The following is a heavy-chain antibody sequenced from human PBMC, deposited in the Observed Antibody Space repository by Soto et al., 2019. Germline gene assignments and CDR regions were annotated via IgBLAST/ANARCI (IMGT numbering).Heavy chain of an antibody. CDR2: ISAYNGNT. V-gene: IGHV1-18*04. D-gene: IGHD2-2*01. CDR3: AREGGDIVVVPAAGCFDY. CDR1: GYTFTSYG. Sequence: GASVKVSCKASGYTFTSYGISWVRQAPGQGLEWMGWISAYNGNTNYAQKLQGRVTMTTDTSTGTAYMELRSLRSDDTAVYYCAREGGDIVVVPAAGCFDYWGQGTLVTVSS. J-gene: IGHJ4*02.